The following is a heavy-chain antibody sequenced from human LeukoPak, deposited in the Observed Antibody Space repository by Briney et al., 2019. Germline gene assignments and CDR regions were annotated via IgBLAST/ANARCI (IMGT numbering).Heavy chain of an antibody. V-gene: IGHV3-53*01. CDR2: IYLDDNT. D-gene: IGHD3-10*01. CDR3: ARGGTMVRGVTPYYYGVDV. J-gene: IGHJ6*02. CDR1: EFTVSSNY. Sequence: HPGGSLRLSCAASEFTVSSNYMNWVRQAPGKGLEWVSVIYLDDNTYYADSVKGRFTISRDNSKNTLYLQMNSLRAEDTAVYYCARGGTMVRGVTPYYYGVDVWGQGTTVTVSS.